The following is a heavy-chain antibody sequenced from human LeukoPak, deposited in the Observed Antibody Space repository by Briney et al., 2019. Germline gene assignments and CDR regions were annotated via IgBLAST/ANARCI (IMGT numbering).Heavy chain of an antibody. D-gene: IGHD2-21*01. V-gene: IGHV3-7*01. CDR2: IKQDGSEK. CDR1: GITFGDYR. J-gene: IGHJ4*02. CDR3: ARKPYCGGDPEPCYFDY. Sequence: QSGGSLRLSCAASGITFGDYRTNWVRQAPGKGLEWVANIKQDGSEKYYVDSVKGRFTISRDNAKNSLYLQMNSLRAEDTAVYYCARKPYCGGDPEPCYFDYWGQGTLVTVSS.